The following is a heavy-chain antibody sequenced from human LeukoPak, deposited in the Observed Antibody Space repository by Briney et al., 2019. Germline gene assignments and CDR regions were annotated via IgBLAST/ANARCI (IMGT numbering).Heavy chain of an antibody. D-gene: IGHD2-2*01. J-gene: IGHJ4*02. Sequence: SXTLSLTCTVSGGSISSSSYYWGWIRQPRGKGVEWIVRIYYSGSTYYNPSVKSRVTISVKTSKNQFSLKLSSVTAADTAVYYCARPQYCSSTSCYWGNWGQGTLVTVSS. CDR3: ARPQYCSSTSCYWGN. CDR1: GGSISSSSYY. V-gene: IGHV4-39*01. CDR2: IYYSGST.